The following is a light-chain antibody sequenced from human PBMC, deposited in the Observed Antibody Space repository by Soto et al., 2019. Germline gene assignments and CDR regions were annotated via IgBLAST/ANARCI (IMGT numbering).Light chain of an antibody. Sequence: QSVLTQPACVSGCPGQSITVSCAGTSSDVGGYNLVSWYQQHPGKAPKLIIYEGTERPSGISPRFSGSKSGNTASLTISGLQAEDEADYYCSSYTSSSIYVFGSGTKVTVL. V-gene: IGLV2-23*01. CDR1: SSDVGGYNL. CDR2: EGT. J-gene: IGLJ1*01. CDR3: SSYTSSSIYV.